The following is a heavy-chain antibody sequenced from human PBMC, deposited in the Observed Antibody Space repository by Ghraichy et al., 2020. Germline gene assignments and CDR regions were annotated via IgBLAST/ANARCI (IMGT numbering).Heavy chain of an antibody. V-gene: IGHV3-53*01. CDR1: GFTVSSNY. D-gene: IGHD4-17*01. J-gene: IGHJ4*02. CDR2: IYSGGST. CDR3: AIRTLRTGFIDY. Sequence: GGSLRLSCAASGFTVSSNYMSWVRQAPGKGLEWVSVIYSGGSTYYADSVKGRFTISRDNSKNTLYLQMNSLRAEDTAVYYCAIRTLRTGFIDYWGQGTLVTFSS.